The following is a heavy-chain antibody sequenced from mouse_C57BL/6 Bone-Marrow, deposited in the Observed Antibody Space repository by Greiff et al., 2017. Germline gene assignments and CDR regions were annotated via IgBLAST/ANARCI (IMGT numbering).Heavy chain of an antibody. CDR1: GYTFTSYW. D-gene: IGHD1-1*01. V-gene: IGHV1-64*01. CDR2: IHPNSGST. CDR3: ARPRNYGSSRRFAY. J-gene: IGHJ3*01. Sequence: QVQLQQPGAELVKPGASVKLSCKASGYTFTSYWMHWVKQRPGQGLEWIGMIHPNSGSTNYNEKFKSKATLTVDKSSSTAYMPLSSLTSEDSAVYYCARPRNYGSSRRFAYWGQGTLVTVSA.